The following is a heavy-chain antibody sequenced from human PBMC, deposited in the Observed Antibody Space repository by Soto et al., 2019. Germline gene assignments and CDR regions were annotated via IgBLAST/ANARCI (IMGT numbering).Heavy chain of an antibody. CDR1: GGSISSSSYY. V-gene: IGHV4-39*01. D-gene: IGHD6-19*01. CDR3: ASPVAGIRNWYFDL. Sequence: QLQLQESGPGLVKPSETLSLTCTVSGGSISSSSYYWGWIRQPPGKGLEWIGSIYYSGSTYYNPSLKSRLTISVDTSKNQFSLKLSSVTAADTAVYYCASPVAGIRNWYFDLWGRGTLVTVSS. J-gene: IGHJ2*01. CDR2: IYYSGST.